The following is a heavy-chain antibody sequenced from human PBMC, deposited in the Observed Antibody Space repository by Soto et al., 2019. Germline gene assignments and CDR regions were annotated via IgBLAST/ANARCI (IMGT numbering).Heavy chain of an antibody. D-gene: IGHD4-17*01. CDR3: ASPERHYGDYES. V-gene: IGHV4-34*01. CDR2: INHSGST. Sequence: SETLSLTCAVYGGSFSGYYWSWIRQPPGKGLEWIGEINHSGSTNYNPSLKSRVTISVDTSKNQFSLKLSSVTAADTAVYYCASPERHYGDYESWGQGTLVTVSS. J-gene: IGHJ4*02. CDR1: GGSFSGYY.